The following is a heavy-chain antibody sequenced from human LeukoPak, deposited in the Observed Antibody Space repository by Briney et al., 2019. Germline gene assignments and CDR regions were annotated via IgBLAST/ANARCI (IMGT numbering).Heavy chain of an antibody. CDR2: IYYTGST. J-gene: IGHJ4*02. CDR1: GGSISSYY. V-gene: IGHV4-59*12. D-gene: IGHD2-15*01. CDR3: ARDPPYCSGGSCYAQYFDY. Sequence: SETLSLTCTVSGGSISSYYWTWIRQPPGKGLEWIGYIYYTGSTNYHPSLKSRVTISLDTSKNQFSLKLSSVTAADTAVYYCARDPPYCSGGSCYAQYFDYWGQGTLVTVSS.